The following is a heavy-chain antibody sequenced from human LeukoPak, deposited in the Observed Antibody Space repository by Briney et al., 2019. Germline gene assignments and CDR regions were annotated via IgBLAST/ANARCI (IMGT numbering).Heavy chain of an antibody. J-gene: IGHJ3*02. V-gene: IGHV4-59*01. CDR3: ARVGRDGYNQLDAFDI. D-gene: IGHD5-24*01. Sequence: PSETLSLTCTVSGGSISSYYWSWIRQPPGKGLEWIGYIYYSGSTNYNPSLKSRVTISVDTSKNQFSLKLSSVTAADTAVYYCARVGRDGYNQLDAFDIWGQGTMVTVSS. CDR1: GGSISSYY. CDR2: IYYSGST.